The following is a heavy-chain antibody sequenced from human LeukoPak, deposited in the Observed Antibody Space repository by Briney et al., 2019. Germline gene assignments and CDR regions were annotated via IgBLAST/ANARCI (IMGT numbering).Heavy chain of an antibody. CDR2: ISSSGSTI. D-gene: IGHD5/OR15-5a*01. CDR3: VGSSEVSSWCFDL. CDR1: GFTFSDYY. Sequence: GGSLRLSCAASGFTFSDYYMSWIRQAPGKGLEWVSYISSSGSTIYYADSVKGRFTISRDNAKNSLYLQMNSLRAEDTAVYYCVGSSEVSSWCFDLWGRGTLVTVSS. J-gene: IGHJ2*01. V-gene: IGHV3-11*01.